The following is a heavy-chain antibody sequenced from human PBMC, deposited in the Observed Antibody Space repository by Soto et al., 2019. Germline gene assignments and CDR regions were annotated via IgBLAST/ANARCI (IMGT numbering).Heavy chain of an antibody. CDR1: GYTFTSYD. CDR2: MNPNSGNT. CDR3: ARDLGAAFSFGEDYGMDV. V-gene: IGHV1-8*01. Sequence: ASVKVSCKASGYTFTSYDINWVRQATGQGLEWMGWMNPNSGNTGYAQKFQGRVTMTRNTSISTAYMELSSLRAEDTAVYYCARDLGAAFSFGEDYGMDVWGQGTTVTVSS. J-gene: IGHJ6*02. D-gene: IGHD3-10*01.